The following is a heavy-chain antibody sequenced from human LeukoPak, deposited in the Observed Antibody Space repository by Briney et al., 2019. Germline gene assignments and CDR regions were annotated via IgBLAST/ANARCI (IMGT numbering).Heavy chain of an antibody. D-gene: IGHD5-18*01. V-gene: IGHV1-69*05. Sequence: SVKVSCKASGGTFSSYAISWVRQPPGQGLEWMGGIIPIFGTANYAQKFQGRVTITTDESTSTAYMELNNLRTEDTAVYYCARGPEVQLWYTDYYYYMDVRGKGTTVTVSS. J-gene: IGHJ6*03. CDR2: IIPIFGTA. CDR3: ARGPEVQLWYTDYYYYMDV. CDR1: GGTFSSYA.